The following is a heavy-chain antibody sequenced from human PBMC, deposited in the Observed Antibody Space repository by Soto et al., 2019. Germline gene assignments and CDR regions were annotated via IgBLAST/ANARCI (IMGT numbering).Heavy chain of an antibody. D-gene: IGHD5-18*01. J-gene: IGHJ6*02. CDR2: INPNSGGT. Sequence: ASVKVSCKASGYTFTGYYMHWVRQAPGQGLEWMGWINPNSGGTNYAQKFQGWVTMTRDTSISTAYMELSRLRSDDTAVYYCARATGYSYGYGYYYYGMDVWGQGTTVTVSS. CDR3: ARATGYSYGYGYYYYGMDV. V-gene: IGHV1-2*04. CDR1: GYTFTGYY.